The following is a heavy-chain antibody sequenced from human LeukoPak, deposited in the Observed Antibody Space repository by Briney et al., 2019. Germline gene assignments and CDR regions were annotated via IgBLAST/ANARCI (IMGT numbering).Heavy chain of an antibody. Sequence: GGSLRLSCAASGFTFSSYSMNWVRQAPGKGLEWVSSISSSSSYIYYADSVKGRFTISRDNSKNTLYLQMNSLRAEDTAVYYCAKWFRRSSGRFDYWGQGTLVTVSS. J-gene: IGHJ4*02. CDR1: GFTFSSYS. CDR3: AKWFRRSSGRFDY. V-gene: IGHV3-21*04. D-gene: IGHD6-25*01. CDR2: ISSSSSYI.